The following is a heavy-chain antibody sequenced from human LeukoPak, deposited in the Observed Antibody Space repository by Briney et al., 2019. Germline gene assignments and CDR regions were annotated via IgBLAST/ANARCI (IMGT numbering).Heavy chain of an antibody. D-gene: IGHD3-16*01. V-gene: IGHV3-13*01. J-gene: IGHJ5*01. CDR1: GFTFSSYD. CDR2: IGIAGDT. Sequence: PGGSLRLACAASGFTFSSYDMHWVRQATGKGLEWVSGIGIAGDTHYSDSVRGRFTIFRENAKNSLYLQMNSLRAEDTAVYYCARAQPPYHGRLDSWGQGILVTVSS. CDR3: ARAQPPYHGRLDS.